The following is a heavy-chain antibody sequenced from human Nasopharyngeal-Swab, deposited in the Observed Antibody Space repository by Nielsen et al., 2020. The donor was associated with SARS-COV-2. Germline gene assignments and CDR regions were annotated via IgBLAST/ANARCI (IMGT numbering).Heavy chain of an antibody. V-gene: IGHV3-48*02. D-gene: IGHD1-26*01. Sequence: WIRQPPGKGLEWVAYISSSSSTSYYADSVKGRFTISRDNPKNSLYLQMNSLRDEDTALYYCARDVAIVGAILGNWGQGTLVTVSS. CDR3: ARDVAIVGAILGN. J-gene: IGHJ4*02. CDR2: ISSSSSTS.